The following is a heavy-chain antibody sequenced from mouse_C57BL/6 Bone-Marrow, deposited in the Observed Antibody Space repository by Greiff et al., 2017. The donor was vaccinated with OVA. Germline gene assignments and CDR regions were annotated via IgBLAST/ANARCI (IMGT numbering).Heavy chain of an antibody. D-gene: IGHD3-1*01. CDR2: IYPGDGDT. CDR1: GYAFSSYW. V-gene: IGHV1-80*01. CDR3: ARCLDSRDSMDY. J-gene: IGHJ4*01. Sequence: VQLQQSGAELVKPGASVKISCKASGYAFSSYWMNWVKQRPGKGLEWIGQIYPGDGDTNYNGKFKGKATLTADKSSSTAYMQLSSLTSEDSAVYFCARCLDSRDSMDYWGQGTSVTVSS.